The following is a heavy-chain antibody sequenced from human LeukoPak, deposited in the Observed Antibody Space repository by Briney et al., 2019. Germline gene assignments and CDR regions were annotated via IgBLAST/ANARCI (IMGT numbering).Heavy chain of an antibody. CDR3: ARLVRYCSGGSCFDAFDI. Sequence: GESLKISCKGSGYSFANYWIGWVRQMPGKGLEWMGIIQPGDSSTGYSPSFQGQVTISADKSISTAYLQWSSLKASDTAMYYCARLVRYCSGGSCFDAFDIWGQGTMVTVSS. D-gene: IGHD2-15*01. CDR1: GYSFANYW. CDR2: IQPGDSST. J-gene: IGHJ3*02. V-gene: IGHV5-51*01.